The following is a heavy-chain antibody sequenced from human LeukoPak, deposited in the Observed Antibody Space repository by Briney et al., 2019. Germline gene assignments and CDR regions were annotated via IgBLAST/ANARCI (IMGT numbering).Heavy chain of an antibody. J-gene: IGHJ3*02. CDR2: INPSGGST. Sequence: ASVKVSCKASGYTFTNYYMHWVRQAPGQGLEWMGIINPSGGSTSYAQKFQGRVTMTRDMSTSTVYMELSSLRSEDTAAYYCARDHYYDSSGYSDAFDIWGQGTMVTVSS. CDR3: ARDHYYDSSGYSDAFDI. CDR1: GYTFTNYY. V-gene: IGHV1-46*01. D-gene: IGHD3-22*01.